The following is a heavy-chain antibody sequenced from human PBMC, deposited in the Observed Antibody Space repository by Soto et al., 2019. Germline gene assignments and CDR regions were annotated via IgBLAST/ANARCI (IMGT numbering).Heavy chain of an antibody. V-gene: IGHV4-34*01. J-gene: IGHJ4*01. CDR2: INHSGST. D-gene: IGHD3-16*02. Sequence: ASETLSLTCDVYGGSFSGYYWSWIRQPPGKGLEWIGEINHSGSTNYNPSLKSRVTISVDTSKNQFSLKLSSVTAADTAVYYCARGADYVWGSYHSKVFRLDYWGHGTLAIVSS. CDR3: ARGADYVWGSYHSKVFRLDY. CDR1: GGSFSGYY.